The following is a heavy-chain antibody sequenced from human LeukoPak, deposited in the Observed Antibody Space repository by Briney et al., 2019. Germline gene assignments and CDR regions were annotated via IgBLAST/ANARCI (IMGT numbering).Heavy chain of an antibody. CDR1: GFTLSSYW. J-gene: IGHJ6*02. CDR3: ARDGGDGYGGYDNDYYCGMDV. D-gene: IGHD4-23*01. V-gene: IGHV3-74*01. Sequence: GGSLRLSCAASGFTLSSYWMHWVRQASGKGLVWVSRINTDGSSTSYADSVKGRFTISRDNAKNTLYLQMNSLRAEDTAVYYCARDGGDGYGGYDNDYYCGMDVWGQGTTVTVSS. CDR2: INTDGSST.